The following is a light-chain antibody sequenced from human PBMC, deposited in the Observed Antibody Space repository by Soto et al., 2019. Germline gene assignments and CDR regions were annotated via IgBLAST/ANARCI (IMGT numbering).Light chain of an antibody. J-gene: IGLJ1*01. CDR2: EVN. CDR1: SSDVGAYNY. V-gene: IGLV2-14*01. CDR3: SSYTSSSTFDV. Sequence: QSALTQPASVSGSPGQSITISCTGTSSDVGAYNYVSWYQHHPGKAPKLMIYEVNHRPSGVSNRFSGAKSGNTASLTISGLQAEDEGDYYCSSYTSSSTFDVFGNGTKLTVL.